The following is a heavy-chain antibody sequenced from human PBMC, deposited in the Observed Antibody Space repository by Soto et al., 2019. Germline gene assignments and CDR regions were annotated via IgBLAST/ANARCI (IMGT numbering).Heavy chain of an antibody. J-gene: IGHJ3*02. CDR3: TRQRTIFGVVIKPFDI. V-gene: IGHV3-73*01. D-gene: IGHD3-3*01. CDR1: GFTFSGSA. CDR2: IRSKANSYAT. Sequence: GGSLRLSCAASGFTFSGSAMHWVRQASGKGLEWVGRIRSKANSYATAYAASVKGRFTISRDDSKNTAYLQMNSLKTEDTAVYYCTRQRTIFGVVIKPFDIWGQGTMVTVSS.